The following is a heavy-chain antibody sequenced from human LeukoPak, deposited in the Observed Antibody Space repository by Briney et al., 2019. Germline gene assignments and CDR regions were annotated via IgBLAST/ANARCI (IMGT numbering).Heavy chain of an antibody. CDR2: ISGSGGST. V-gene: IGHV3-23*01. Sequence: GGSLRLSCAASGFTFSSYAMSWARQAPGKGLEWVSAISGSGGSTYYADSVKGRFTISRDNSKNTLYLQMNSLRAEDTAVYYCAKDYGDYEDYYYYMDVWGKGTTVTVSS. CDR1: GFTFSSYA. J-gene: IGHJ6*03. D-gene: IGHD4-17*01. CDR3: AKDYGDYEDYYYYMDV.